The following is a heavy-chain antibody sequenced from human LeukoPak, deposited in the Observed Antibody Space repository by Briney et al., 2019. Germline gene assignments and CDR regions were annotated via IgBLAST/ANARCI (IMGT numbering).Heavy chain of an antibody. V-gene: IGHV3-23*01. CDR2: ISGSGGST. CDR3: ARELVPFDY. Sequence: PGGSLRLSXAASGFTFSSYAMSWVCQAPGKGLEWVSAISGSGGSTSYADSVKGRFTISRDNSKNTLYLQMNSLRAEDTAVYYCARELVPFDYWGQGTLVTVSS. J-gene: IGHJ4*02. CDR1: GFTFSSYA. D-gene: IGHD2-2*01.